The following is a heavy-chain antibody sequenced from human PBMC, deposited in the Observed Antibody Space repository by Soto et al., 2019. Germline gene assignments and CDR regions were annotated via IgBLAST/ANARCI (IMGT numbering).Heavy chain of an antibody. Sequence: SETLSLTCSVSCYSVISSDYYWAWIRQPPGKGLEWIGSMFYSGLTYYNPSLKSRVTLSVDTSKNHFSVRLNSVTAADTAVYYCAPLTVSLSGPYGIHVWGQGTTVTVSS. CDR3: APLTVSLSGPYGIHV. D-gene: IGHD2-15*01. V-gene: IGHV4-39*01. CDR1: CYSVISSDYY. CDR2: MFYSGLT. J-gene: IGHJ6*02.